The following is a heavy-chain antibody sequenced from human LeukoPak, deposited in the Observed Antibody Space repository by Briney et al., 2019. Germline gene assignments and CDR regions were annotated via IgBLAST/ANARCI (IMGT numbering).Heavy chain of an antibody. V-gene: IGHV3-30*04. Sequence: GGSLRLSCAASGSTFSTYAMHWVRQAPGKGLEWVSFISYDGSNKYYADSVKGRFTISRDNSKNTLYLQMNSLKPEDTAVYYCARVVAGNHHWGQGTLVTVST. CDR2: ISYDGSNK. CDR3: ARVVAGNHH. J-gene: IGHJ5*02. CDR1: GSTFSTYA. D-gene: IGHD6-19*01.